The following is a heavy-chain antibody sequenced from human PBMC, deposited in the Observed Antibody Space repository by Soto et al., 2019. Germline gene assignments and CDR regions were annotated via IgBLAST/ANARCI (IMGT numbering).Heavy chain of an antibody. V-gene: IGHV1-2*04. CDR2: INPNSGGT. D-gene: IGHD6-6*01. J-gene: IGHJ6*03. CDR3: ARGNVAAPYYYYMDV. Sequence: ASVKVSCKASGYTFTGYYMHWVRQAPGQGLEWMGWINPNSGGTNYAQKFQGWVTMTRDTSISTAYMELSRLRSDDTALYYCARGNVAAPYYYYMDVWGKGTTVTVSS. CDR1: GYTFTGYY.